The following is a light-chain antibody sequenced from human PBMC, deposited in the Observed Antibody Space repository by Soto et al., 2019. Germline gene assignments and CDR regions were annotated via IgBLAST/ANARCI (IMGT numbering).Light chain of an antibody. CDR3: LLSYSSTAV. J-gene: IGLJ7*01. Sequence: QAVVTQEPSLTVSPGGTVTLTCGSSTGAVTSGHFPYWFQQKPGQAPRTLIYDTSNTQSGTPARFSGSLLGGKAALTLSGAQPEDEAEYYCLLSYSSTAVFGGGTQLTVL. CDR1: TGAVTSGHF. V-gene: IGLV7-46*01. CDR2: DTS.